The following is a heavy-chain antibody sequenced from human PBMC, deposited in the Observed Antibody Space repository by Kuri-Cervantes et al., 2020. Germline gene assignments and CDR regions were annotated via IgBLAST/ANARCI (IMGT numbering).Heavy chain of an antibody. V-gene: IGHV3-53*04. CDR1: GFTVSSYY. CDR3: AKALYDSSGFYYYYYGMDV. J-gene: IGHJ6*02. Sequence: GGSLRLSCAAAGFTVSSYYIRWVRQAPGKGLEWVSSIYSGGRTYYAGSVKGRFTISRHNSKNTLYLQMNSLRAEDTAVYYCAKALYDSSGFYYYYYGMDVWGQGTTVTVSS. CDR2: IYSGGRT. D-gene: IGHD3-22*01.